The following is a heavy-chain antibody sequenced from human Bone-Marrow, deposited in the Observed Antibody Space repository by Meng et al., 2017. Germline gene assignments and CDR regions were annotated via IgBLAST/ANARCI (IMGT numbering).Heavy chain of an antibody. CDR1: GGTFSSYA. D-gene: IGHD1-26*01. V-gene: IGHV1-69*06. J-gene: IGHJ4*02. CDR3: ASYLSGSYGGYYFDY. Sequence: SVKVSCKASGGTFSSYAISWVRQAPGQGLEWMGGIIPIFGTANYAQKFQGRVTITADKSTSTAYMELSSLRSENTAVYYCASYLSGSYGGYYFDYWGQGTLVTVSS. CDR2: IIPIFGTA.